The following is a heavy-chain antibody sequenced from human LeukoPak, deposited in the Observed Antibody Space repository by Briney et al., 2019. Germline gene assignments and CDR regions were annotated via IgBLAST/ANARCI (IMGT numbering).Heavy chain of an antibody. CDR1: GGSISSYY. J-gene: IGHJ5*02. Sequence: SETLSLTCTVSGGSISSYYWGWIRQPPGKGLEWIGSIYHSGSTYYNPSLKSRVTISVDTSKNQFSLKLSSVTAADTAVYYCASSGRYGSGLNWFDPWGQGTLVTVSS. CDR2: IYHSGST. V-gene: IGHV4-38-2*02. CDR3: ASSGRYGSGLNWFDP. D-gene: IGHD3-10*01.